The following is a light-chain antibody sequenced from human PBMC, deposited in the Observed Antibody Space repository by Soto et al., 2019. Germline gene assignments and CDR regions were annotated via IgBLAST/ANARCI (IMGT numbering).Light chain of an antibody. CDR1: QSISTH. CDR3: QRSYITPWT. CDR2: AAS. V-gene: IGKV1-39*01. Sequence: DIQMTQSPSSLSASVGDRVTITCRASQSISTHLSWYQQTPGKAPKLLIYAASSLQSGVPSRFSGTGSGTDFTLTISSLLPEDFATYYCQRSYITPWTFGQGTKVDIK. J-gene: IGKJ1*01.